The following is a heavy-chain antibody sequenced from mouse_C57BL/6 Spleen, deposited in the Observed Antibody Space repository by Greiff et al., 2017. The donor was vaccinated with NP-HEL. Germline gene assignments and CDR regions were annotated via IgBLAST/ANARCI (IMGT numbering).Heavy chain of an antibody. D-gene: IGHD2-1*01. Sequence: QVHVKQPGAELVKPGASVKLSCKASGYTFTSYWMQWVKQRPGQGLEWIGEIDPSDSYTNYNQKFKGKATLTVDTSSSTAYMQLSSLTSEDSGVYYCARCGNHVGRYYYAMDYWGQGTSVTVSS. CDR1: GYTFTSYW. V-gene: IGHV1-50*01. CDR3: ARCGNHVGRYYYAMDY. CDR2: IDPSDSYT. J-gene: IGHJ4*01.